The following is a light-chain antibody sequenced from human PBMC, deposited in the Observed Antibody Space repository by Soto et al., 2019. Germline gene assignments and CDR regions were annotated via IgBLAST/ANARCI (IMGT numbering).Light chain of an antibody. J-gene: IGKJ1*01. Sequence: DIQMTQSPSSVSASVGDRITITFRASQDIVGRLSWFHQKPGKAPQYLIQAASILQSGVPSRFSGSGSGTEFILTINNLQPEDFASYFCLQVYSLPRTFGLGTTVDI. CDR3: LQVYSLPRT. CDR1: QDIVGR. CDR2: AAS. V-gene: IGKV1-12*01.